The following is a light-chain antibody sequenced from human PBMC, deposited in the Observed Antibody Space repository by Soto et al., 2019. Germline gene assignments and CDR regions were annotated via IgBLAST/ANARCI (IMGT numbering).Light chain of an antibody. CDR2: DAS. J-gene: IGKJ1*01. V-gene: IGKV1-5*01. CDR1: QTISSG. CDR3: QQYKSYKT. Sequence: DIPMTQSPSTLSASVGDKATITCRASQTISSGLAWYQQKPGKAPKVLIYDASTLESGVPSRFSGSGSGTEFTLTISSLQPDDFATYYCQQYKSYKTFGQGTKV.